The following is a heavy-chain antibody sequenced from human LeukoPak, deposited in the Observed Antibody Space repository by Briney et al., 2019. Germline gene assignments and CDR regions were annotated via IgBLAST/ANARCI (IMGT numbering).Heavy chain of an antibody. Sequence: GGSLRLSCAASGFTFSDYYMSWIRQAPGKGLEWVSYISSSGSTIYYADSVKGRFTISRDNAKKSVYLQMNSLRADDTAIYYCARGLATAAAYWGQGTLVTVSS. D-gene: IGHD6-13*01. CDR1: GFTFSDYY. CDR3: ARGLATAAAY. CDR2: ISSSGSTI. V-gene: IGHV3-11*04. J-gene: IGHJ4*02.